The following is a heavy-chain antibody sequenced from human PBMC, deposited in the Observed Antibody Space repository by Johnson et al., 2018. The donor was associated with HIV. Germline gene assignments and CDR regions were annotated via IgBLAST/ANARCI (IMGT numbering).Heavy chain of an antibody. J-gene: IGHJ3*02. CDR1: GFTFSNAW. CDR2: IKSKTDGATS. Sequence: VQLVESGGGLVKPGGSLRLSCAASGFTFSNAWMTWVRQAPGKGLEWVGRIKSKTDGATSDYDAPVTGRFTISRDDSKNTLYLQMNSLKTEDTAVYYCTTAELGWTGLGAFDIWGQGTMVTVSS. D-gene: IGHD3/OR15-3a*01. CDR3: TTAELGWTGLGAFDI. V-gene: IGHV3-15*01.